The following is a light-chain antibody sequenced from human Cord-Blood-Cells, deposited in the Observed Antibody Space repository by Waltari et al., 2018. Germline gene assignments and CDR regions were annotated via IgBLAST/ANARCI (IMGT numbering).Light chain of an antibody. CDR2: DVS. CDR1: SSDVGGYNY. CDR3: SSYTSSSTWV. Sequence: QSALTQPASVSGSPGQSITISCTGTSSDVGGYNYVAWYQQPPGKAPKLMIYDVSKRPSGVSNRFSDSKSGNTASLTISGLQAEDEADYYCSSYTSSSTWVFGGGTKLTVL. J-gene: IGLJ3*02. V-gene: IGLV2-14*01.